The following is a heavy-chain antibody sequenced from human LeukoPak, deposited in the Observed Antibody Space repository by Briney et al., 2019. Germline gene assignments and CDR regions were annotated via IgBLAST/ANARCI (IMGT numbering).Heavy chain of an antibody. Sequence: ASXKASCKGSGYTFTSYDINWVRQATGQGVEWMGWMNPNSGNTGYAQKFQGRLTMTRVTSISTAYMELISLRSEDTAVYYCARGPSATSRGQPLFGWFDPWGQGTLVTVSS. J-gene: IGHJ5*02. CDR2: MNPNSGNT. D-gene: IGHD1-26*01. V-gene: IGHV1-8*01. CDR1: GYTFTSYD. CDR3: ARGPSATSRGQPLFGWFDP.